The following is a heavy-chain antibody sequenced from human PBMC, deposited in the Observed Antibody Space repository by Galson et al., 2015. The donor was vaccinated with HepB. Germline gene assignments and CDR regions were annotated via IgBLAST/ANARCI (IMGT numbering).Heavy chain of an antibody. CDR1: GFTFSSYS. CDR3: ARDQKGGMVRGLRVFDY. J-gene: IGHJ4*02. V-gene: IGHV3-48*01. D-gene: IGHD3-10*01. CDR2: ISSSSSTI. Sequence: SLRLSCAASGFTFSSYSMNWVRQAPGKGLEWVSYISSSSSTIYYADSVKGRFTISRDNAKNSLYLQMNSLRAEDTAVYYCARDQKGGMVRGLRVFDYWGQGTLVTVSS.